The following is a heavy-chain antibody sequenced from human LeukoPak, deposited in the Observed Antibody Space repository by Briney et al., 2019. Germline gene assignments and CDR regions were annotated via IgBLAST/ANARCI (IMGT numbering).Heavy chain of an antibody. V-gene: IGHV3-74*03. J-gene: IGHJ4*02. D-gene: IGHD3-10*01. Sequence: GGSLRLSCAASGFTFSNYWMHWVRQAPGQRPVWVSRINSDGGSTTYADSVKGRFTISRNNAKNTLYLDMNSLRAEDTAVYYCAREGGVTMVRGVLRYWGQGALVTVSS. CDR2: INSDGGST. CDR1: GFTFSNYW. CDR3: AREGGVTMVRGVLRY.